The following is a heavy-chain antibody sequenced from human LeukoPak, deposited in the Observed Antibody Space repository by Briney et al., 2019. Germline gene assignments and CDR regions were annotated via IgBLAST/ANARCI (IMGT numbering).Heavy chain of an antibody. CDR2: INHSGST. CDR1: GGSFSGYY. D-gene: IGHD2-2*01. J-gene: IGHJ6*03. Sequence: TETLSLTCAVYGGSFSGYYWSWIRQPPGKGLEWIGEINHSGSTNYNPSLKSRVTISVDTSKNQFSLKLSSVTAADTAVYYCARGDWEIVVVPAEGYYYYYMDVWGKGTAVTVSS. V-gene: IGHV4-34*01. CDR3: ARGDWEIVVVPAEGYYYYYMDV.